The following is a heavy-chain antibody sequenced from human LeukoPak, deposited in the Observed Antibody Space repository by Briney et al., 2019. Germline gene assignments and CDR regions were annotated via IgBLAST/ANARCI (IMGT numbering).Heavy chain of an antibody. Sequence: PSETLSLTCSVYGGSFSGYYWSWIRQHPGKGLEWLGEINHSGSTNYNPSLKSRVTISLDTSKTQFSLKLRSVTAADTAVYYCASTERCSTTCTLDFWGQGTLVSVSS. CDR3: ASTERCSTTCTLDF. D-gene: IGHD2-2*01. J-gene: IGHJ4*02. CDR2: INHSGST. V-gene: IGHV4-34*01. CDR1: GGSFSGYY.